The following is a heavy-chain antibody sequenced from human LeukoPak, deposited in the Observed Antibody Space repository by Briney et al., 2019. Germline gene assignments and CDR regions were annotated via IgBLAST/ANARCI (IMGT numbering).Heavy chain of an antibody. CDR1: GFTFSSYA. Sequence: PGGSLRLSCAASGFTFSSYAMSWVRQAPGKGLEWVSAISGSGGSTYYADSVKGRFTISRDNSKNTLYLQMNSLRAEDTAVYYCAKGGGALRKSYYDFWSGYSDFDYWGQGTLVTVSS. V-gene: IGHV3-23*01. CDR2: ISGSGGST. CDR3: AKGGGALRKSYYDFWSGYSDFDY. D-gene: IGHD3-3*01. J-gene: IGHJ4*02.